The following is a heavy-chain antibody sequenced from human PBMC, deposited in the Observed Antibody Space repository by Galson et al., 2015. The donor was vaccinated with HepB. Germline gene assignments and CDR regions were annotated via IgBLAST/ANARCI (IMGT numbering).Heavy chain of an antibody. V-gene: IGHV3-23*01. J-gene: IGHJ4*02. CDR1: GFTFSSYA. D-gene: IGHD6-19*01. Sequence: SLRLSCAASGFTFSSYAMSWVRQAPGKGLEWVSAISGSGGNTYYADSVKGRFTISRDNSKNTLYLQMNSLRAGDTVVYYCAKELTQWLVPHYFDYWGQGTLVTVSS. CDR2: ISGSGGNT. CDR3: AKELTQWLVPHYFDY.